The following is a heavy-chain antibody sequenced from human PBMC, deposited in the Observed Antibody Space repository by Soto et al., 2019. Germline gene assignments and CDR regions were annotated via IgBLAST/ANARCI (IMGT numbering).Heavy chain of an antibody. CDR2: TYYRSKWYY. CDR3: VSLKANSWLDS. V-gene: IGHV6-1*01. Sequence: VQLQQSGPGLVKPSQTLSLTCAISGDSVSSNHATWDWIRQSPSRGLEWLGRTYYRSKWYYDYALSVKTRITINPETSTNPLPLQLNSVTPDDTAVYYSVSLKANSWLDSWGQGTLLTVSS. J-gene: IGHJ5*01. CDR1: GDSVSSNHAT.